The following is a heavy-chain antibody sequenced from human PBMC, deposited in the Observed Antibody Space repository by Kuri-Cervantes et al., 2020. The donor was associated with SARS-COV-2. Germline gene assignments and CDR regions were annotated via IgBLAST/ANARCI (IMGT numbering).Heavy chain of an antibody. CDR3: ARAAVVVPAAIVFTYNWFDP. V-gene: IGHV4-39*07. D-gene: IGHD2-2*02. CDR2: IYYSGST. CDR1: GGSISSSSYY. J-gene: IGHJ5*02. Sequence: ETLSLTCTVSGGSISSSSYYWGWIRQPPGKGLEWIGSIYYSGSTYYNPSLKSRVTISVDTSKNQFSLKLSSVTAADTAVYYCARAAVVVPAAIVFTYNWFDPWGQGTLVTVSS.